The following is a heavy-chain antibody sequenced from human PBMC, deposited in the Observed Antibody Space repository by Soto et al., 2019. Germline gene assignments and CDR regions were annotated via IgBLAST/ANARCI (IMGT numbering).Heavy chain of an antibody. J-gene: IGHJ5*02. V-gene: IGHV4-31*03. CDR1: GGSITSGGYY. CDR3: ARGGTEDNWCDP. CDR2: IFQSGST. Sequence: QVQLQESGPGLVKPSQTLSLTCNVSGGSITSGGYYWAWIRQHPGGGLKWVGHIFQSGSTPYNPSFRNRVTTPADTPKHQFSPRLSSGTAADPAVCYRARGGTEDNWCDPWGQGPLVTVSS.